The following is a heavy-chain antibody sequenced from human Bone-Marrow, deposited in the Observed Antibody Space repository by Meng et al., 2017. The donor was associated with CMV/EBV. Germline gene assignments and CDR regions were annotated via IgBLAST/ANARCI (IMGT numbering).Heavy chain of an antibody. CDR3: AKGFT. V-gene: IGHV3-30*02. CDR2: IRYDGSNK. J-gene: IGHJ5*02. CDR1: GFSFSSYR. Sequence: GESLKISCAASGFSFSSYRMNWVRQAPGKGLEWVAFIRYDGSNKYYADSVKGRFTISRDNSKNTLYLQMNSLRAEDTAVYYCAKGFTWGQGTLVTVSS.